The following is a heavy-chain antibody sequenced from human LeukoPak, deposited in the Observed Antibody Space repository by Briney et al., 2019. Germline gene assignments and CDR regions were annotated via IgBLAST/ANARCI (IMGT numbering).Heavy chain of an antibody. V-gene: IGHV3-64D*09. Sequence: GGSLRLSCSASGFTFSSYAILWVRQAPGKGLEYVSAISGNGGSTYYADSVKGRFTISRDNSKNTLYLQMSNLRTEDTAVYYCVKGWCSSTSCTSHFDFWGQGTLVTVSS. D-gene: IGHD2-2*01. CDR1: GFTFSSYA. CDR2: ISGNGGST. CDR3: VKGWCSSTSCTSHFDF. J-gene: IGHJ4*02.